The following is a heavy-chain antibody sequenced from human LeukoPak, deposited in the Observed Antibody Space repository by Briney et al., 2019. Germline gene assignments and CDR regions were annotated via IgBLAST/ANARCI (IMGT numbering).Heavy chain of an antibody. V-gene: IGHV4-59*10. Sequence: SETLSLTCAVYGGSFSGYYWSWIRQPPGKGLEWIGRIYTSGSTNYNPSLKSRVTMSVDTSKNQFSLKLSSVTAADTAVYYCARGSYYYDSSGRLFDYWGQGTLVTVSS. CDR2: IYTSGST. CDR3: ARGSYYYDSSGRLFDY. D-gene: IGHD3-22*01. CDR1: GGSFSGYY. J-gene: IGHJ4*02.